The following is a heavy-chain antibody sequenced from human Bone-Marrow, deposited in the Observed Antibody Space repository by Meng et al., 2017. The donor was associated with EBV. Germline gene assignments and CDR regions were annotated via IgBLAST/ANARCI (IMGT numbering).Heavy chain of an antibody. Sequence: QRPGPGLVRPSGPLSLPCAVSGGSISRSNWWSWVRQPPGKGLEWIGEIYHSGSTNYNPSLKSRVTISIDKSKNQFSLKLNSVTAADTAMYYCARGNVVVVVAAHNWFDPWGQGTLVTVSS. CDR3: ARGNVVVVVAAHNWFDP. D-gene: IGHD2-15*01. V-gene: IGHV4-4*02. CDR1: GGSISRSNW. J-gene: IGHJ5*02. CDR2: IYHSGST.